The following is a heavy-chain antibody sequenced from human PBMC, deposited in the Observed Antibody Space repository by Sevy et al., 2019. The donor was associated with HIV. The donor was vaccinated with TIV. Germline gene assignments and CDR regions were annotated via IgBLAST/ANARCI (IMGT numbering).Heavy chain of an antibody. J-gene: IGHJ4*02. CDR2: ISGSGGST. CDR1: GFTFSSYA. V-gene: IGHV3-23*01. D-gene: IGHD3-3*01. Sequence: GGSLRLSCAASGFTFSSYAMSWVRQAPGKGLEWVSAISGSGGSTYYADSVKGRFTISRDNSKNTLYLQINSLRAEDTAVYYCAKGGYDFWSGYPQPLGYWGQGTLVTVSS. CDR3: AKGGYDFWSGYPQPLGY.